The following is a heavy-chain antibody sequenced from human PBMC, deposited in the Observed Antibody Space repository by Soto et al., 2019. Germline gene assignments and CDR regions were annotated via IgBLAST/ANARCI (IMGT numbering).Heavy chain of an antibody. CDR1: GDTFNKYA. CDR2: IIPIFGTA. J-gene: IGHJ4*02. D-gene: IGHD3-3*01. V-gene: IGHV1-69*12. CDR3: ARGARFLEWLSFDH. Sequence: QVQLEQSGAEVKTLGSSVKVSCKASGDTFNKYAISWVQQAPGQGLEWMGGIIPIFGTANYAPQFQDRVTITADEATSTAYMELTSLKSDDTAVYFCARGARFLEWLSFDHWGQGTLVTVSS.